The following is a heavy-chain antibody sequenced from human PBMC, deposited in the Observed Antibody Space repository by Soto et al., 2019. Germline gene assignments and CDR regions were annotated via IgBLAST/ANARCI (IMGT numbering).Heavy chain of an antibody. Sequence: QVPLVQSGAEVKKPGSSVTFSCKASGGTFSSYAIHWRRQAPGQGLEGMGGMIPMYGTAKYAQRLQGRVTVAAYESTTTVYMDLTSLTTQDTAVYYFARVTYMVRGVIDNWFAPWGHGSLVTVSS. CDR3: ARVTYMVRGVIDNWFAP. CDR1: GGTFSSYA. D-gene: IGHD3-10*01. J-gene: IGHJ5*02. V-gene: IGHV1-69*01. CDR2: MIPMYGTA.